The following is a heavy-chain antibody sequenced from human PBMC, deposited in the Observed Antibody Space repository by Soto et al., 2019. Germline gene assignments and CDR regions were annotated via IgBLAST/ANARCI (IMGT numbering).Heavy chain of an antibody. CDR1: GYTFTSYD. CDR2: MNPNSGNT. V-gene: IGHV1-8*01. Sequence: QVQLVQSGSEVKKPGASVKVSCKASGYTFTSYDINWVRQATGQGLEWMGWMNPNSGNTGYAQKFQGRVTMTRNISISTAYMELSSLRSEDTAVYYCARAFSSWAGYYYYMDGWCKGTTVTVSS. J-gene: IGHJ6*03. D-gene: IGHD6-13*01. CDR3: ARAFSSWAGYYYYMDG.